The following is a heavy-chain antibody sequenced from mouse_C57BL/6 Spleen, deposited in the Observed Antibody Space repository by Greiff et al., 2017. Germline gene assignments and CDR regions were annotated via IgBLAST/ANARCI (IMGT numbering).Heavy chain of an antibody. Sequence: QVQLQQSGAELVKPGASVKISCKASGYAFSSYWMNWVKQRPGKGLAWIGQIYPGDGDTNYNGKFKGKATLTADKSSSTAYMQLSSLTSEDSAVYFCARGRDYYGHFDVWGTGTTVTVSS. CDR2: IYPGDGDT. V-gene: IGHV1-80*01. CDR3: ARGRDYYGHFDV. J-gene: IGHJ1*03. CDR1: GYAFSSYW. D-gene: IGHD1-1*01.